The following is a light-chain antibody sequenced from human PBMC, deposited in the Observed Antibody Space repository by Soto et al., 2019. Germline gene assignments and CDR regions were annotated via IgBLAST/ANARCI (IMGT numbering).Light chain of an antibody. V-gene: IGLV1-51*01. CDR1: SSNIGGTS. J-gene: IGLJ1*01. Sequence: QSVMTQPPSVSAAPGQKVTISCSGSSSNIGGTSVSWYQQLPGTAPKLLIYDDNKRHSGIADRFSGSKSGTSATLGITGFQTGHEVVYYCGSWDSSLSAYVFGTGTKLTVL. CDR2: DDN. CDR3: GSWDSSLSAYV.